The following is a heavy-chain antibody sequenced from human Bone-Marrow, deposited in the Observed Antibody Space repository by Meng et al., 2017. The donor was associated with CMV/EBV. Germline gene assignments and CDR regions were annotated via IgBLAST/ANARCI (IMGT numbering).Heavy chain of an antibody. CDR1: GYTFTSYY. J-gene: IGHJ6*02. Sequence: ASVKVSCKASGYTFTSYYMHWVRQAPGQGLEWMGIINPSGGSTSYAQKFQGRVTMTRDTSTSTVYMELSSLRSEDTAVYYCARGGGYCSSTSCYRSAAYYYYGMDVWGQGTLVTVSS. CDR2: INPSGGST. CDR3: ARGGGYCSSTSCYRSAAYYYYGMDV. D-gene: IGHD2-2*02. V-gene: IGHV1-46*01.